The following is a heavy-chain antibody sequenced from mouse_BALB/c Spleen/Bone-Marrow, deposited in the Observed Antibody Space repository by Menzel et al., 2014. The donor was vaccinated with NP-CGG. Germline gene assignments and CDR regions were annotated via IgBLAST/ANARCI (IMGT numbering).Heavy chain of an antibody. CDR2: IDPANGNT. CDR3: ASYYYGCSSFAY. Sequence: VQLQQSGAELVKPGASVKLSCTASGFNIKDTYMHWVKQRPEQGLEWIGRIDPANGNTKYDPKFQGKSTITADTSSNTAYLKLSSLTSEDTAGYYCASYYYGCSSFAYWGQGTMVTVSA. J-gene: IGHJ3*01. D-gene: IGHD1-1*01. CDR1: GFNIKDTY. V-gene: IGHV14-3*02.